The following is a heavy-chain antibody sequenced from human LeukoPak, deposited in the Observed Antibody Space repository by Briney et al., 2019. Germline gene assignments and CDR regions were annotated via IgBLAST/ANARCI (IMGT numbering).Heavy chain of an antibody. J-gene: IGHJ4*02. CDR1: GYTFTDHY. CDR2: INPNSGGT. V-gene: IGHV1-2*02. D-gene: IGHD3-10*01. Sequence: AASVTVSCKTSGYTFTDHYMHWVRQVPGQGLEWMGWINPNSGGTNYAQKFQDRVIMTRDTSISTAYMELSRLGSDDTAVYYCTRGEDYYGSGDEWGQGTLVTVSS. CDR3: TRGEDYYGSGDE.